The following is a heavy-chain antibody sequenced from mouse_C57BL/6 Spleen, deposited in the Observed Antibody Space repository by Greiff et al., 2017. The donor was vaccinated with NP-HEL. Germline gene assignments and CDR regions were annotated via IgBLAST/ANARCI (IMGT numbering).Heavy chain of an antibody. CDR1: GYTFTSYW. V-gene: IGHV1-59*01. CDR3: AKNRGYGSSYGYFDV. J-gene: IGHJ1*03. CDR2: IDPSDSYT. Sequence: VQLQQPGAELVRPGTSVKLSCKASGYTFTSYWMHWVKQRPGQGLEWIGVIDPSDSYTNYNQKFKGKATLTVDTSSSTAYMQLSSLTSEDSAVYDCAKNRGYGSSYGYFDVWGTGTTVTVSS. D-gene: IGHD1-1*01.